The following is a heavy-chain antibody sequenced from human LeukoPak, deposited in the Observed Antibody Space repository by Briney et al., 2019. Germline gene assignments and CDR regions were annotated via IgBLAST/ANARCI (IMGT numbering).Heavy chain of an antibody. Sequence: PGRSLRLSCAASGYPFSSDGRQWVRQAPGKGLEWVAVLSYDGNNEYYADSVKGRFTISRDNSKNTLYLQMNSLRVEDTAVYYCAGSWFYRDYFLYWRRGTLVTVSS. CDR1: GYPFSSDG. CDR3: AGSWFYRDYFLY. D-gene: IGHD3-10*01. CDR2: LSYDGNNE. V-gene: IGHV3-30*03. J-gene: IGHJ4*02.